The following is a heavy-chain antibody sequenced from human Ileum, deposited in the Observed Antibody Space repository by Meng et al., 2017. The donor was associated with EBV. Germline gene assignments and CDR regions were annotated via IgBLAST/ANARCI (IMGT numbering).Heavy chain of an antibody. CDR1: GGSSSSGSNY. CDR2: IYNSGST. CDR3: ARDGYSSGSD. D-gene: IGHD6-19*01. Sequence: QVQLQAWGPGLVKPSEPLSLTCSVSGGSSSSGSNYWSWIRQHPGKGLEWIGYIYNSGSTNYNPSLKSRVTISVDTSKNQFSLKLSSVTAADTAVYYCARDGYSSGSDWGQGTLVTVSS. V-gene: IGHV4-61*01. J-gene: IGHJ4*02.